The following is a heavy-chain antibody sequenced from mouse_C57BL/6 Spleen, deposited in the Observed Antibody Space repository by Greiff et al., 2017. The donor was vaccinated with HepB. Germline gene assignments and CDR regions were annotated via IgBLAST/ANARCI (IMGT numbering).Heavy chain of an antibody. D-gene: IGHD1-1*01. CDR2: ISYDGSN. CDR1: GYSITSCYY. Sequence: EVQLQQSGPGLVKPSQSLSLTCSVTGYSITSCYYWNWIRQFPGNRLELMRYISYDGSNNYNPSLKNRIAITRDTSKNQFCLKLNAVTTEDTATYDCARDSSYGNFDVWGTGTTVTVAS. V-gene: IGHV3-6*01. CDR3: ARDSSYGNFDV. J-gene: IGHJ1*03.